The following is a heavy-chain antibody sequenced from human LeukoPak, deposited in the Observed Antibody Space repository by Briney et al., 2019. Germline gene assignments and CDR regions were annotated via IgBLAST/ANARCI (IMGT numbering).Heavy chain of an antibody. CDR1: GYTFTGYY. V-gene: IGHV1-2*02. D-gene: IGHD6-19*01. Sequence: GASVKVSCKASGYTFTGYYMHWVRLAPGQGLEWMGLINPNSGGTNYAQKFQGRVTMTRDTSISTAYMELSRLRSDDTAVYYCARDRTRTGYSSGWYHDYWGQGTLVTVSS. CDR2: INPNSGGT. J-gene: IGHJ4*02. CDR3: ARDRTRTGYSSGWYHDY.